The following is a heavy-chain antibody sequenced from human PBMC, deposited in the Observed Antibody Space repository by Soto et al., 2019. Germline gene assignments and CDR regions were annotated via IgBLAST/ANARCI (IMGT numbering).Heavy chain of an antibody. CDR1: GFTFSSYA. CDR2: ISGSGGST. D-gene: IGHD2-2*01. V-gene: IGHV3-23*01. J-gene: IGHJ6*02. CDR3: AKGPARSAIYYYYYGMDV. Sequence: GGSLRLSCAASGFTFSSYAMSWVRQAPGKGLEWVSAISGSGGSTYYADSVKGRFTISRDNSKNTLYLQMNSLRAEDTAVYYCAKGPARSAIYYYYYGMDVWGQGTTVTVSS.